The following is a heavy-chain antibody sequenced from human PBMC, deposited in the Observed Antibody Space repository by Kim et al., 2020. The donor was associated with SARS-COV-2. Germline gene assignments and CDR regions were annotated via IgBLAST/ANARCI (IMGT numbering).Heavy chain of an antibody. CDR2: IYSTGST. J-gene: IGHJ4*01. CDR3: ARGAGIAWSAPFFDF. CDR1: GGSINNYY. Sequence: SETLSLTCSVSGGSINNYYWSWIRQPPGKGLEWIGYIYSTGSTNYNPSLKSRVTMSVDTSKNLFSLRLTSWTAADTAVYYCARGAGIAWSAPFFDFWG. D-gene: IGHD3-9*01. V-gene: IGHV4-59*01.